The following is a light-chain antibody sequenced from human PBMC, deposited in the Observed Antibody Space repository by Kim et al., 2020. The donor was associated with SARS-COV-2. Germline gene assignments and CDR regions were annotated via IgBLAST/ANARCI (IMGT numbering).Light chain of an antibody. CDR1: QGISTY. J-gene: IGKJ2*01. CDR3: LQHNSYPYT. V-gene: IGKV1-17*03. Sequence: SASVGARVTITCRASQGISTYLAWFQQKPGKVPQRLIYAASNLQSGVPSRFSGSGSGTEFTLTISSLQPEDLATYYCLQHNSYPYTFGQGTKLEI. CDR2: AAS.